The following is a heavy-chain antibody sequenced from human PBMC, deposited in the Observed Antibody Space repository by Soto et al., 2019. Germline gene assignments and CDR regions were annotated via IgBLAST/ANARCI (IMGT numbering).Heavy chain of an antibody. J-gene: IGHJ2*01. CDR1: GFTFCRYS. CDR3: ARDGDDGYVEWYFYL. CDR2: ISSSSSYI. Sequence: EVQLVESGGGLVKPGGSLRLSCAASGFTFCRYSMNWVRHAPGKGLEWVSSISSSSSYIYYADSVKGQFTISRDNAKNSLYLQMNSLRAEDTAVYYCARDGDDGYVEWYFYLWGRGTLVTVSS. D-gene: IGHD5-18*01. V-gene: IGHV3-21*01.